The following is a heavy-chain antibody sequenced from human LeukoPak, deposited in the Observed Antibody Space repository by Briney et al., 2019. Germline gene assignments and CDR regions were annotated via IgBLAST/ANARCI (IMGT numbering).Heavy chain of an antibody. CDR2: ISSSYI. CDR3: ARSFGDYVSSDY. V-gene: IGHV3-21*01. D-gene: IGHD4-17*01. J-gene: IGHJ4*02. CDR1: GFTFSSYS. Sequence: PGGSLRLSCAASGFTFSSYSMNWVRQAPGKGLEWVSSISSSYIYYADSVKGRFTISRDNAKNSLYLQMNSLRAEDTAVYYCARSFGDYVSSDYWGQGTLVTVSS.